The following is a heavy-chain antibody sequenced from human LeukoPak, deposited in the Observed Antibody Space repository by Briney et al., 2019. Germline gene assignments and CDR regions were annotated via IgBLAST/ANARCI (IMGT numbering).Heavy chain of an antibody. CDR3: ARDGLVVAAAGEYYYYYMDV. Sequence: PGGSLRLSCAASGFTFDDYGMSWVRQAPGKGLEWVSGINWNGGSTGYADSVKGRFTISRDNAKNSLYLQMNSLRAEDTALYYCARDGLVVAAAGEYYYYYMDVWGKGTTVTVS. CDR2: INWNGGST. V-gene: IGHV3-20*04. CDR1: GFTFDDYG. D-gene: IGHD6-13*01. J-gene: IGHJ6*03.